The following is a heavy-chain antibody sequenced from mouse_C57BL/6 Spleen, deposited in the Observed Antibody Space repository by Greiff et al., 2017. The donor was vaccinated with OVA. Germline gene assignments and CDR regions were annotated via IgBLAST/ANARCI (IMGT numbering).Heavy chain of an antibody. V-gene: IGHV1-50*01. D-gene: IGHD2-2*01. CDR3: ARKFYGYEWYCDV. Sequence: QVQLQQPGAELVKPGASVKLSCKASGYTFTSYWMQWVKQRPGQGLEWIGEIDPSDSYTNYNQKFKGKATLTVDTSSSTAYMQLSSLTSEDSAVYYCARKFYGYEWYCDVWGTGTTVTVSS. J-gene: IGHJ1*03. CDR1: GYTFTSYW. CDR2: IDPSDSYT.